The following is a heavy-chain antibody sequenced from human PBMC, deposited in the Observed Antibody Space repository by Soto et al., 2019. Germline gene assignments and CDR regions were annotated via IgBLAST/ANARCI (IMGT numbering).Heavy chain of an antibody. J-gene: IGHJ4*02. CDR3: AINWNDEDY. V-gene: IGHV4-59*08. CDR2: IYYSGST. Sequence: SETLSPTCTVSGGSISSYYWSWIRQPPGKGLEWIGYIYYSGSTNYNPSLKSRVTISVDTSKNQFSLKLSSVTAADTAVYYCAINWNDEDYWGQGTLVTVSS. D-gene: IGHD1-1*01. CDR1: GGSISSYY.